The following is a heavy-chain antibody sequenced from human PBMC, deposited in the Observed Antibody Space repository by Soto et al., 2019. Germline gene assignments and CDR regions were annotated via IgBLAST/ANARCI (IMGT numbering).Heavy chain of an antibody. J-gene: IGHJ6*02. D-gene: IGHD2-2*01. Sequence: QVQLVQSGAEVKKPGSSVKVSCKASGGTFSSYTISWVRQAPGQGLEWMGRIIPILGIANYAQKFQGRVTITADKSTSTAYMELSSLRSEDTAVYYCAREVPAATRLYTPYGMDVWGQGTTVTVSS. CDR1: GGTFSSYT. V-gene: IGHV1-69*08. CDR2: IIPILGIA. CDR3: AREVPAATRLYTPYGMDV.